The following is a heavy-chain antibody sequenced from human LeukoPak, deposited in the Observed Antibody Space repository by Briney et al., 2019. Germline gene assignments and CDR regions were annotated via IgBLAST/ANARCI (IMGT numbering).Heavy chain of an antibody. J-gene: IGHJ4*02. CDR1: GFTFSSYA. D-gene: IGHD2-15*01. V-gene: IGHV3-23*01. Sequence: QPGGSLRLSCAASGFTFSSYAMSWVRQAPGKGLEWVSAISGSGGSTYYADSMKGRFTISRDNSKNTLYLQMNSLRAEDTAVYYCAKDIVLGDCSGGSCQSDFDYWGQGTLVTVSS. CDR2: ISGSGGST. CDR3: AKDIVLGDCSGGSCQSDFDY.